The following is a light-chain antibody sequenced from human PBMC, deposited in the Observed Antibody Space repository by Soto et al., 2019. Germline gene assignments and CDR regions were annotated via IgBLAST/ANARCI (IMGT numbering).Light chain of an antibody. CDR1: SGSIASNF. CDR3: QSYDITYGV. V-gene: IGLV6-57*04. J-gene: IGLJ7*01. CDR2: EDN. Sequence: NFMLTQPHSVSGSPGETVTISCTRSSGSIASNFVQWYQQRPGSAPRNVIYEDNYRPSGVPDRFSGSIDSSSNSASLTISGLRTEDEADYYCQSYDITYGVFGGGTKLTVL.